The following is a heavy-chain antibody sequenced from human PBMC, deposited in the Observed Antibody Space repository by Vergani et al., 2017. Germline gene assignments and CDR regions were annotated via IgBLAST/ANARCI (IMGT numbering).Heavy chain of an antibody. J-gene: IGHJ4*02. D-gene: IGHD2-21*02. V-gene: IGHV4-61*01. CDR2: SYYIGST. CDR1: GASVSSDNYY. Sequence: QVQLQESGPGLVKPSETLSLTCTVSGASVSSDNYYWGWIRQPPGKGLEWIGYSYYIGSTNYNHSLKSRVTISVDTSKNQFSLKVSSVTAADTAVYYCAGSTPGGDFTNWGQGTLVTVSS. CDR3: AGSTPGGDFTN.